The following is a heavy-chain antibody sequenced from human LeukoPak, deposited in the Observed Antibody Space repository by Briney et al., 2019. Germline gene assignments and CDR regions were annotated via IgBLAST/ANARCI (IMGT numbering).Heavy chain of an antibody. CDR2: LRGDGDT. Sequence: GGSLRLSCAASGFSFSSHGMHWVRQAPARGLEWVSSLRGDGDTFYADSVKGRFTLSRDESRNTVYLQMNNLRVEDTAVYFCAKASWVSSADAVLWGQGTLVTVSS. J-gene: IGHJ4*02. CDR1: GFSFSSHG. V-gene: IGHV3-23*01. D-gene: IGHD3-3*02. CDR3: AKASWVSSADAVL.